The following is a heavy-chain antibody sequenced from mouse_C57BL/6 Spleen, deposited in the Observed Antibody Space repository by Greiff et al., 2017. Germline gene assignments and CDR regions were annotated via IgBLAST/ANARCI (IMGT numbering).Heavy chain of an antibody. CDR2: ISSGGSYT. V-gene: IGHV5-6*01. CDR3: ARRGSSGYYAMDY. D-gene: IGHD3-2*02. CDR1: GFTFSSYG. J-gene: IGHJ4*01. Sequence: EVQGVESGGDLVKPGGSLKLSCAASGFTFSSYGMSWVRQTPDKRLEWVATISSGGSYTYYPDSVKGRFTISRDNAKNTLYLQMSSLKSEDTAMYYCARRGSSGYYAMDYWGQGTSVTVSS.